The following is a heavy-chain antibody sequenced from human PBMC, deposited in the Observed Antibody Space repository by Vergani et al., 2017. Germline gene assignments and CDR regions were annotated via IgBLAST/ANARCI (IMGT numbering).Heavy chain of an antibody. CDR3: AKGVSSSGITIFPRDV. J-gene: IGHJ6*04. V-gene: IGHV3-23*04. Sequence: EVQLVESGGGLVQPGGSLRLSCAASGFTFSSYAMSWVRQAPGKGLEWVSAISGSGGSTYYADSVKGRFPISRDNSKNTLYLQMNCLRAEDTAVYYCAKGVSSSGITIFPRDVWGKGTTVTVSS. CDR2: ISGSGGST. CDR1: GFTFSSYA. D-gene: IGHD3-9*01.